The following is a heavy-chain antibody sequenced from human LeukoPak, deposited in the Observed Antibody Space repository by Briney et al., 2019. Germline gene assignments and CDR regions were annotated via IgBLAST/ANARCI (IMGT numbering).Heavy chain of an antibody. J-gene: IGHJ6*02. V-gene: IGHV4-61*08. Sequence: KSSETLSLTCTVSGGSISSGGYYWSWIRQPPGKGLEWIGYIYSSGSTNYNPSLKSRVTISVDTSKNQFSLKLNSMTAADTAVYYCARLDVWGQGTTVTVSS. CDR2: IYSSGST. CDR3: ARLDV. CDR1: GGSISSGGYY.